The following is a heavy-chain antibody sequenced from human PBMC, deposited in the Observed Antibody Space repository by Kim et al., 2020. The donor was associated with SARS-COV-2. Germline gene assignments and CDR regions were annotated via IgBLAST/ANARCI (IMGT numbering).Heavy chain of an antibody. D-gene: IGHD2-15*01. J-gene: IGHJ4*02. Sequence: GGSLRLSCAASGFTFSSYAMSWVRQAPGKGLEWVSIISGGGGNKYYADSVKGRFTISRDNSKNTLYLQMNSLRAEDTAVYYCAKDDGGSCCFFDYWGQGTLVTVSS. V-gene: IGHV3-23*01. CDR3: AKDDGGSCCFFDY. CDR1: GFTFSSYA. CDR2: ISGGGGNK.